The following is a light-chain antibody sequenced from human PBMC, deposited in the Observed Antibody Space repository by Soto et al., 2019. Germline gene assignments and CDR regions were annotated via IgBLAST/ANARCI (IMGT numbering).Light chain of an antibody. CDR2: GAS. CDR3: QQYGSSRFT. CDR1: QSVSSNY. J-gene: IGKJ3*01. Sequence: EIVLTQSPGTLSLSPGERVTLSCRASQSVSSNYLAWYQQKPGQAPRLLIYGASSRATGIPDRFSGSGSGTDFTLTLSRLEPEDFAVYYCQQYGSSRFTFGPGTKVDIK. V-gene: IGKV3-20*01.